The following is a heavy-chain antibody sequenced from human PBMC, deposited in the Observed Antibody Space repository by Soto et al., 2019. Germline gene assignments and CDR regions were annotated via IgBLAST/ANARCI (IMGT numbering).Heavy chain of an antibody. CDR3: ARIKVTNPLYGMDV. CDR2: INPNSGGT. Sequence: ASVKVSCKASGYTFTGYYMHWVRQAPGQGLEWMGWINPNSGGTNYAQKFQGWVTMTRDTSISTAYMELSRLRSDDTAVYYCARIKVTNPLYGMDVWGQGTTVTVSS. V-gene: IGHV1-2*04. CDR1: GYTFTGYY. D-gene: IGHD4-4*01. J-gene: IGHJ6*02.